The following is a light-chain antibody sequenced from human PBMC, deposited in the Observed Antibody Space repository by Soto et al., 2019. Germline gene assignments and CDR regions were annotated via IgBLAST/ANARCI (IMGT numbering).Light chain of an antibody. CDR3: AVWDDSLSGVV. J-gene: IGLJ2*01. CDR2: KNN. V-gene: IGLV1-47*01. Sequence: QSVLTQPPSASGTPGKRVTISCSGSSSNIGSNYVYWYQQLPGMAPKVLIYKNNQRPSGVPDRFSGFKSGTSASLAISGLRSEDEADYSCAVWDDSLSGVVFGGGTKLTVL. CDR1: SSNIGSNY.